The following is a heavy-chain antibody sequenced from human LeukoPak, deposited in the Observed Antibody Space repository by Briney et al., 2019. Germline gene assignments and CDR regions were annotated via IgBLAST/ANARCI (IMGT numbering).Heavy chain of an antibody. D-gene: IGHD3-10*02. CDR2: INHSGST. Sequence: PSETLSLTCAVYGGSFSGYYWSWIRQPPGKGLEWIGEINHSGSTNYNPSLKSRVTISVDTSKNQFSLKLNSVTAADTAVYYCAISRDYYVTPHWYFDLWGRGALVTVSS. J-gene: IGHJ2*01. V-gene: IGHV4-34*01. CDR1: GGSFSGYY. CDR3: AISRDYYVTPHWYFDL.